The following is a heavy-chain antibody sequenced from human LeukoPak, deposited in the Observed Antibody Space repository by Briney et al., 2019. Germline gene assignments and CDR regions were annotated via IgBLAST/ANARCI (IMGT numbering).Heavy chain of an antibody. CDR1: GFTFRSYW. CDR3: ARLGARQMLEY. J-gene: IGHJ4*02. Sequence: GGSLRLSCAASGFTFRSYWMHWVRQAPGKGLEWVANIKQDGGQIYYLESVKGRFTVSRDNAKNSLYLQMNSLRAEDTAVYYCARLGARQMLEYWGQGTLVTVSS. D-gene: IGHD4-17*01. V-gene: IGHV3-7*01. CDR2: IKQDGGQI.